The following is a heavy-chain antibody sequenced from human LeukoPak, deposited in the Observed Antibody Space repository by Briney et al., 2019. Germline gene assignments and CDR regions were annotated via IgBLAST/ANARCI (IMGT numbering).Heavy chain of an antibody. CDR1: GYTFTDYY. V-gene: IGHV1-2*02. J-gene: IGHJ4*02. Sequence: ASVKVSCKASGYTFTDYYMHWVRQAPGQGFEWMGWINPNDGDTNYAQKFQGRVTMTRDTSISIAHMEVSRLRSDDTAVYYCARANFLYCSSSTCLFDYWGQGTLVTVSS. CDR2: INPNDGDT. D-gene: IGHD2-2*01. CDR3: ARANFLYCSSSTCLFDY.